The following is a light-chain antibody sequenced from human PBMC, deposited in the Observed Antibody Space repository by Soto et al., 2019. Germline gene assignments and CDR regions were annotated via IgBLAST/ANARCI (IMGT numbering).Light chain of an antibody. Sequence: QSALTQPASVSGSPGQSIAISCTGTSSDVGGYNYVSWYQQHPGKAPKLMIFEVSYRPSGVSNRFSGSKSGNTASLTISGLQAEDEADYYCSSYTGSSFNTVVFGGGTKLTVL. V-gene: IGLV2-14*01. CDR3: SSYTGSSFNTVV. CDR2: EVS. J-gene: IGLJ2*01. CDR1: SSDVGGYNY.